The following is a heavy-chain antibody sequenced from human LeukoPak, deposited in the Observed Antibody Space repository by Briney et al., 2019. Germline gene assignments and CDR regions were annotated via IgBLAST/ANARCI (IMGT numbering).Heavy chain of an antibody. Sequence: SVKVSCKVSGYTLTELSMHWVRQAPGKGLEWMGGIIPIFGTANYAQKFQGRVTITADKSTSTAYMELSSLRSEDTAVYYCARDVEESSGYYQSGAYWGQGTLVTVSS. V-gene: IGHV1-69*06. CDR2: IIPIFGTA. J-gene: IGHJ4*02. D-gene: IGHD3-22*01. CDR3: ARDVEESSGYYQSGAY. CDR1: GYTLTELS.